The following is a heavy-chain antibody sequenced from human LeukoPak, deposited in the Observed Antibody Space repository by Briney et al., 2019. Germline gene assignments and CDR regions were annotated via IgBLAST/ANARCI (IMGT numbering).Heavy chain of an antibody. D-gene: IGHD3-10*01. V-gene: IGHV3-11*06. CDR3: AREYGSGSYYRGGAFDI. J-gene: IGHJ3*02. CDR1: GFTFSDYY. Sequence: GGSLSLSCAASGFTFSDYYMSWLRQAPGQGLEWVSYISSSSSYTKYADSVKGRFTISRDNAKNSLYLQMNSLRVYDTAVYDCAREYGSGSYYRGGAFDIGGQGTMVTVSS. CDR2: ISSSSSYT.